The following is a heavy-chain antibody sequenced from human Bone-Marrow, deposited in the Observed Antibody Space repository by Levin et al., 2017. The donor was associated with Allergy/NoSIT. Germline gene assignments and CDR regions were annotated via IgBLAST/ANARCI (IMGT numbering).Heavy chain of an antibody. J-gene: IGHJ6*03. CDR2: FIPIVGVA. V-gene: IGHV1-69*04. Sequence: SVKVSCKTSGDTFSLSSISWVRQAPGQGLEWMGRFIPIVGVANYAPIFQGRLTITADRSTTTVYMELSSLTSDDTAIYYCARDRNSRTGDNYMDVWGKGTTVTVS. CDR3: ARDRNSRTGDNYMDV. D-gene: IGHD7-27*01. CDR1: GDTFSLSS.